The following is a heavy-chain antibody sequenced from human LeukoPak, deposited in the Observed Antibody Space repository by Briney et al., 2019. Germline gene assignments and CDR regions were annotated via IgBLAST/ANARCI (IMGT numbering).Heavy chain of an antibody. Sequence: SETLSLTCAVYGGSFSGYYWSWIRQPPGKGLEWIGEINHSGSTNYNPSLKSRVTISVDTSKNRFSLKLSSVTAADTAVYYCARGIAAAGIAAYDYWGQGTLVTVSS. CDR1: GGSFSGYY. V-gene: IGHV4-34*01. CDR2: INHSGST. CDR3: ARGIAAAGIAAYDY. J-gene: IGHJ4*02. D-gene: IGHD6-13*01.